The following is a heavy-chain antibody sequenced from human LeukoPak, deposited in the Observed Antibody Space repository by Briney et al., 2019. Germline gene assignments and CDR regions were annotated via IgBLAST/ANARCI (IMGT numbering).Heavy chain of an antibody. CDR1: GGSISSYY. CDR3: ARESLTRRVGFEC. V-gene: IGHV4-4*07. CDR2: MYSSGST. Sequence: SSETLSLTCTVSGGSISSYYWSWIRQPAGKGLEWIGRMYSSGSTNYNPSLKSRVIMSVDTSKNQFSLKLSSVTAADTAVYYCARESLTRRVGFECWGQGKMVTVSS. J-gene: IGHJ3*01. D-gene: IGHD1-14*01.